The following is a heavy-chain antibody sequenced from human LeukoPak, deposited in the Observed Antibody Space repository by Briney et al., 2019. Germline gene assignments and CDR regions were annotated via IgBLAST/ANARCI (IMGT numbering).Heavy chain of an antibody. D-gene: IGHD3-22*01. Sequence: HPGGSLRLSCAASGFTFSGSAMHWVRQASGKGLEWVGRIRSKANSYATAYAASVKGRFTISRDDSKNTAYLQMNSLKTEDTAVYYCTRHYDSSGYLFDYWGQGTLVTVSS. CDR3: TRHYDSSGYLFDY. J-gene: IGHJ4*02. CDR2: IRSKANSYAT. V-gene: IGHV3-73*01. CDR1: GFTFSGSA.